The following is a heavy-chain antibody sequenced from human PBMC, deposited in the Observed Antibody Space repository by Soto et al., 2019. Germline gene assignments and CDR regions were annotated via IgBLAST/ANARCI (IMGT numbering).Heavy chain of an antibody. CDR3: ARAQAIYGSRDWDFGV. J-gene: IGHJ2*01. V-gene: IGHV3-30*03. CDR1: GFTFNTYD. Sequence: GGSLRLSCAASGFTFNTYDMHWVRQAPGKGLEWVAMISFDSRDQYYADSFKGRFTISRDNSENTVYLQMNSLRVDDTGVVFCARAQAIYGSRDWDFGVWGSGTRVTVSS. D-gene: IGHD2-21*01. CDR2: ISFDSRDQ.